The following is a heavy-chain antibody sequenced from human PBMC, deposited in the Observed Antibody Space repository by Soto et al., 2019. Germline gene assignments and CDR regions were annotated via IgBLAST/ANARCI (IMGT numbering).Heavy chain of an antibody. CDR3: ARDGYYYDSSGYYYYFDY. Sequence: QVQLVQSGAEVKKPGSSVKVSCKASGGTFSSYAISWVLQAPGQGLEWMGGIIPIFGTANYAQKFQGRVTITADESTSTAYMELSSLRSEDTAVYYCARDGYYYDSSGYYYYFDYWGQGTLVTVSS. CDR1: GGTFSSYA. D-gene: IGHD3-22*01. J-gene: IGHJ4*02. CDR2: IIPIFGTA. V-gene: IGHV1-69*12.